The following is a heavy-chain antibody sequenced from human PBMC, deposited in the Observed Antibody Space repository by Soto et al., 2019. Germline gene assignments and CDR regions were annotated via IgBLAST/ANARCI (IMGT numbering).Heavy chain of an antibody. D-gene: IGHD3-10*01. CDR3: ARVAYGSGSYYQYSKGGYYYYYGMDV. Sequence: GASVKVSCKASGGTFSSYAISWVRQAPGQGLEWMGGIIPIFGTANYAQKFQGRVTITADESTSTAYMELSSLRSEDTAVYYCARVAYGSGSYYQYSKGGYYYYYGMDVWGQGTTVTVSS. CDR2: IIPIFGTA. J-gene: IGHJ6*02. V-gene: IGHV1-69*13. CDR1: GGTFSSYA.